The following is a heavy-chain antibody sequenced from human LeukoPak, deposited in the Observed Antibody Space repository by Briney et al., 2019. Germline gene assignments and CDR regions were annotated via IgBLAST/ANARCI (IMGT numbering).Heavy chain of an antibody. Sequence: SETLSLNCTVSGGSLSSGGYYWRWIRQHPGKGLEWIGYIFYSGSTYSHPSLKSRITISTDTPKNQFSLKVNSVPAADTAVYYCASQNVGRVHSDYWGQGTLVTVSS. V-gene: IGHV4-31*03. J-gene: IGHJ4*02. CDR1: GGSLSSGGYY. CDR2: IFYSGST. D-gene: IGHD1-1*01. CDR3: ASQNVGRVHSDY.